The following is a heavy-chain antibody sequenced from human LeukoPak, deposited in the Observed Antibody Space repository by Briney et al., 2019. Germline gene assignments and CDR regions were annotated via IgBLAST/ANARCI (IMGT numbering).Heavy chain of an antibody. V-gene: IGHV3-30*18. CDR3: AKDVNTVTTSVFDY. J-gene: IGHJ4*02. CDR1: GFTFSVYG. Sequence: GGSLRLSCAASGFTFSVYGMHWVRQAPGKGLEWVAVISYDGSNKYYADSVKGRFTISRDNSKNTLYLQMNSLRAEDTAVYYCAKDVNTVTTSVFDYWGQGTLVTVSS. CDR2: ISYDGSNK. D-gene: IGHD4-11*01.